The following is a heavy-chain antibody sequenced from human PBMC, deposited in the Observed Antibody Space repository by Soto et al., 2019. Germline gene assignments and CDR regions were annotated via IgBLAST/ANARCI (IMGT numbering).Heavy chain of an antibody. J-gene: IGHJ4*02. D-gene: IGHD5-12*01. CDR1: GASISSSSYY. CDR2: FFYTGGT. CDR3: ARHPVRVAPDY. Sequence: SETLSLTCTVSGASISSSSYYWGWIRQPPGKGLEWIGTFFYTGGTYYTPALKSRVTISVDTSKNQFSLKLSSVTAADTAVYYCARHPVRVAPDYWGQGTLVTVSS. V-gene: IGHV4-39*01.